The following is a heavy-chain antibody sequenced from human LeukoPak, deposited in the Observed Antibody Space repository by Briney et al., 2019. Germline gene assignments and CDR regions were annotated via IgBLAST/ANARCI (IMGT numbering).Heavy chain of an antibody. Sequence: GESLRISCKGSGSSFTSYWISWVRQLPGKGLEWMGRIDPSDSYTNYSPSFQGHVTISADKSISTAYLQWSSLKASDTAMYYCASGVGATLDYWGQGTLVTVSS. J-gene: IGHJ4*02. CDR1: GSSFTSYW. CDR2: IDPSDSYT. D-gene: IGHD1-26*01. V-gene: IGHV5-10-1*01. CDR3: ASGVGATLDY.